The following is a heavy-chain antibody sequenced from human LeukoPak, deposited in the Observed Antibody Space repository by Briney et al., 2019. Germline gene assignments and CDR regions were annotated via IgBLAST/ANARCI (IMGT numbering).Heavy chain of an antibody. CDR1: GFTFSSYA. D-gene: IGHD1-26*01. CDR2: ISGSGGST. CDR3: AKSHYSGSYYADCDY. J-gene: IGHJ4*02. Sequence: PGGSLRLSCAASGFTFSSYAMSWVRQAPGKGLEWVSAISGSGGSTYYADSVKGRFTISRDNSKNTLYLQMNSLRAEDTAVYYCAKSHYSGSYYADCDYWGQGTLVTVSS. V-gene: IGHV3-23*01.